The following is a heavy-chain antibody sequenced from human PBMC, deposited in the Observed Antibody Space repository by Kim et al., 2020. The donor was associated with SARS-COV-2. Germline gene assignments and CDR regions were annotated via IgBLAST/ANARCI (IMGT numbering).Heavy chain of an antibody. CDR3: ATTGIAAAGEPDFDY. V-gene: IGHV3-21*01. J-gene: IGHJ4*02. Sequence: DSVKGRFTISRDNATNSLYLQMSSLRDEDTAVYYCATTGIAAAGEPDFDYWGQGTLVTVSS. D-gene: IGHD6-13*01.